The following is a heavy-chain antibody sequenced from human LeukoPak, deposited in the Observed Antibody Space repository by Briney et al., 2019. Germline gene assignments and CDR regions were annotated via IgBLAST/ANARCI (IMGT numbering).Heavy chain of an antibody. Sequence: SETLSLTCTVSGGSISSSGYCWGWIRQPPGKGLEWIGSIDYSGNTNYNPSLKSRVTISVDMSKNQFSLKLSSVAAADTAVYYCARTHMVRGVIVTNWFDPWGQGTLVTVSS. CDR2: IDYSGNT. J-gene: IGHJ5*02. V-gene: IGHV4-39*01. D-gene: IGHD3-10*01. CDR3: ARTHMVRGVIVTNWFDP. CDR1: GGSISSSGYC.